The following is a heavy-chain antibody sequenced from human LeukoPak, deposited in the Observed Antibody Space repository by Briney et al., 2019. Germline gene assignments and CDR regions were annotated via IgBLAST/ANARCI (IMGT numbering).Heavy chain of an antibody. V-gene: IGHV5-51*01. D-gene: IGHD5-12*01. CDR2: IYPGDSDT. CDR3: ARGQDYGGYMAPFDY. Sequence: KPGESLKISCKGSGYSFTSYWIGWVRQMPGKGLEGMGIIYPGDSDTRYSPSFQGQVTISADKSISTAYLQWSSLKASDTAMYYCARGQDYGGYMAPFDYWGQGTLVTVSS. CDR1: GYSFTSYW. J-gene: IGHJ4*02.